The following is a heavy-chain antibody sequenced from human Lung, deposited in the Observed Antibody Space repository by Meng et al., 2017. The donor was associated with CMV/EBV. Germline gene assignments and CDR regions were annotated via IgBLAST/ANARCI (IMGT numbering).Heavy chain of an antibody. D-gene: IGHD6-6*01. CDR1: GFTFSGYA. CDR3: ARDGEYSSLREAVDY. V-gene: IGHV3-30*04. CDR2: ISYDGSNK. Sequence: SGFTFSGYAMHWVSQAPGKGLEWVAVISYDGSNKYYADSVKGRFTISRDNSKNTLYLQMNSLRAEDTAVYYCARDGEYSSLREAVDYWGQGTLVTVSS. J-gene: IGHJ4*02.